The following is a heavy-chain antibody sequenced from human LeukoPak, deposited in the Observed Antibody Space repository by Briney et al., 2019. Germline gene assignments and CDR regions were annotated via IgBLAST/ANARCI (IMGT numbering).Heavy chain of an antibody. J-gene: IGHJ4*02. V-gene: IGHV3-11*01. D-gene: IGHD3-22*01. Sequence: GGSLRLSCAASGFTFSDYYMSWIRQAPGKGLEWVSYISSSGSTIYYADSVKGRFTISRDNTKNSLYLQMNSLRAEDTAVYYCAREGLEVITHFDYWGQGTLVTVSS. CDR2: ISSSGSTI. CDR1: GFTFSDYY. CDR3: AREGLEVITHFDY.